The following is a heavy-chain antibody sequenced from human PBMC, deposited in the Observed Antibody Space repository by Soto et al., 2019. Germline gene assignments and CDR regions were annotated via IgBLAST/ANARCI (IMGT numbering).Heavy chain of an antibody. CDR2: ISYDGSNK. V-gene: IGHV3-30-3*01. D-gene: IGHD6-19*01. CDR3: ARARQWLVQYYYYYGMDV. J-gene: IGHJ6*02. CDR1: GFTFSSYA. Sequence: PGGSLRLSCAASGFTFSSYAMHWVRQAPGKGLEWVAVISYDGSNKYYADSVKGRFTISRDNSKNTLYLQMSSLRAEDTAVYYCARARQWLVQYYYYYGMDVWGQGTTVTVSS.